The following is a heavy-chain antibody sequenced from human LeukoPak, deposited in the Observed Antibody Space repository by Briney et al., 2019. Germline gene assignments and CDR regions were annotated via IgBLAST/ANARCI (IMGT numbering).Heavy chain of an antibody. CDR1: GFTFSSYA. V-gene: IGHV3-23*01. Sequence: PGGSLRLPCAASGFTFSSYAMSWVRQAPGKGLEWVSAISGSGGSTYYADSVKGRFTISRDNSKNTLYLQMNSLRAEDTAVYYCAEDGQQLADFDYWGQGTLVTVSS. D-gene: IGHD6-13*01. CDR2: ISGSGGST. CDR3: AEDGQQLADFDY. J-gene: IGHJ4*02.